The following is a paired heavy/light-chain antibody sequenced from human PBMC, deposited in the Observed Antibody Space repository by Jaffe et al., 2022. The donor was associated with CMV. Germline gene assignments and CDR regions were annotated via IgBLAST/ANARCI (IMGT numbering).Light chain of an antibody. Sequence: QSVLTQPPSVSAAPGQKVTISCSGSNSNIGKNYVSWYQQLPGTAPKLLIYDNNKRPSGIPDRFSGSKSGTSATLGITGLQTGDEADYYCGTWDSSVSVVVFGGGTTVTVL. J-gene: IGLJ2*01. CDR2: DNN. V-gene: IGLV1-51*01. CDR3: GTWDSSVSVVV. CDR1: NSNIGKNY.
Heavy chain of an antibody. D-gene: IGHD4-17*01. CDR3: ARGGDYRDYSLDY. CDR1: GDSVSSKSAA. CDR2: TYFRSKWSS. V-gene: IGHV6-1*02. J-gene: IGHJ4*02. Sequence: QVQLQQSGPGLVKPSQTLSLTCAISGDSVSSKSAAWNWIRRSPSRGLEWLGRTYFRSKWSSNFAVSVKSRIAISPDTSKNQFSLQLNSVTPEDTAVYYCARGGDYRDYSLDYWGQGTLVTVSS.